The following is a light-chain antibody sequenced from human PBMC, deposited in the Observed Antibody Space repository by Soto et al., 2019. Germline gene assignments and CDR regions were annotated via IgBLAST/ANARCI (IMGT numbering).Light chain of an antibody. CDR3: QQRSNWPT. V-gene: IGKV3-11*01. J-gene: IGKJ5*01. CDR1: QSVGTF. CDR2: EAS. Sequence: EIVLTQSPATLSLSPGERATLSCRASQSVGTFLAWYQQKPGQAPRLLMYEASTRATGIPVRFSGSGSGTDFTLTISSLEPEDFAVYYCQQRSNWPTFGQGTRLEI.